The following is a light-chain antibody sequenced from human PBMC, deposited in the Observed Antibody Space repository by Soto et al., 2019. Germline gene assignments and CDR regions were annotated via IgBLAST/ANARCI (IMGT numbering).Light chain of an antibody. V-gene: IGLV1-44*01. CDR1: SSNIERNT. CDR3: ASWDDSLNGLV. Sequence: QSVLTQPPSASATPGQRVTISCSGSSSNIERNTVSWYQQFSGTAPKVIIYSNNQRPSGVPDRFSGSRSGTSASLAISGLPTEDEADYYCASWDDSLNGLVFGAGTKLTVL. J-gene: IGLJ3*02. CDR2: SNN.